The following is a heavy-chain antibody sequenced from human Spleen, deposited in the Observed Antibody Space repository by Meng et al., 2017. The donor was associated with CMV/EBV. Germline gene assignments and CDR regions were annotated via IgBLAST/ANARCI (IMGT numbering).Heavy chain of an antibody. J-gene: IGHJ4*02. V-gene: IGHV3-21*01. CDR1: GFSFSTYN. Sequence: GGSLRLSCAASGFSFSTYNMNWVRQAPGKGLEWVSFISSSSSYIYYADSVKGRFTISRDNAKNSLYLQMNSLRAEDTAVYYCAKDLATLAAPQYWGQGTLVTVSS. D-gene: IGHD6-6*01. CDR2: ISSSSSYI. CDR3: AKDLATLAAPQY.